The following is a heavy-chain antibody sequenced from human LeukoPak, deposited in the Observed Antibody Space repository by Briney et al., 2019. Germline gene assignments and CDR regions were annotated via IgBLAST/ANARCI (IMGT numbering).Heavy chain of an antibody. Sequence: RPGGSLRLSCAASGFTFDDYGMSWVRQAPGKGLEWVSGINWNGGSTGYADSVKGRFTISRDNAKNSLYLQMNSLRAEDTAVYYCARRRYSGSSQHSDYWGLGTLVTVSS. CDR2: INWNGGST. CDR1: GFTFDDYG. D-gene: IGHD1-26*01. CDR3: ARRRYSGSSQHSDY. J-gene: IGHJ4*02. V-gene: IGHV3-20*04.